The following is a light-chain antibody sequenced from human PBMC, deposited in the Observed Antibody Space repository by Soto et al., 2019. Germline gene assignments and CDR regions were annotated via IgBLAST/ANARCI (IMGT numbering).Light chain of an antibody. V-gene: IGKV1-39*01. Sequence: DIQLTQSPSPLSASVGDRVAITCLASQSISTYLNWYQQKPGKAPKVLIYAASNLQSGVPPRFSGSGSETDFTLTISSLQPEDVATYCCQQSYRTPITFGQGTRLEIK. CDR1: QSISTY. CDR3: QQSYRTPIT. J-gene: IGKJ5*01. CDR2: AAS.